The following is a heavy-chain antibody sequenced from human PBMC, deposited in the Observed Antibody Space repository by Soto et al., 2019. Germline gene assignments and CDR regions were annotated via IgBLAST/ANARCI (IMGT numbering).Heavy chain of an antibody. J-gene: IGHJ5*01. CDR2: IYKSTTT. CDR1: GDSISTVDHF. Sequence: SETLSLTCSVSGDSISTVDHFWAWIRQPPGQALEYIGYIYKSTTTYYNPSFESRVAISLDTSKSQFSLNVTSVTAADTAVYFCARGRYCLTGRCFPNWFDSWGQGTLVTVSS. V-gene: IGHV4-30-4*01. CDR3: ARGRYCLTGRCFPNWFDS. D-gene: IGHD2-15*01.